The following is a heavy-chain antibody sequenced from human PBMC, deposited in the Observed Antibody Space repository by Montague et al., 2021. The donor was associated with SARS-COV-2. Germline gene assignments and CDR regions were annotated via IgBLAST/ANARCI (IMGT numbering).Heavy chain of an antibody. D-gene: IGHD3-10*01. Sequence: SLRLSCAASGFTFSSYAMHWVRQAPGKGLEWVAVISYDGSNKYYADSVKGRFTISRDNSKNTLYLQMNSLRAEDTAVYYCARAKGVWFGVDYWGQGTLVTVSS. V-gene: IGHV3-30-3*01. CDR1: GFTFSSYA. CDR3: ARAKGVWFGVDY. CDR2: ISYDGSNK. J-gene: IGHJ4*02.